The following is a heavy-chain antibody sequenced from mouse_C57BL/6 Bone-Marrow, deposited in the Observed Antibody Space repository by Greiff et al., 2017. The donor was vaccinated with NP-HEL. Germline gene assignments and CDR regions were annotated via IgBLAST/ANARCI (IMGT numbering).Heavy chain of an antibody. CDR3: ATSLRRCHWYFDV. J-gene: IGHJ1*03. Sequence: VQLQQSGPELVKPGASVKIPCKASGYTFTDYNMDWVKQSHGKSLEWIGDINPNNGGTIYNQKFKGKATLTVDKSSSTAYMELRSLTSEDTAVYYCATSLRRCHWYFDVWGTGTTVTVSS. V-gene: IGHV1-18*01. D-gene: IGHD1-2*01. CDR1: GYTFTDYN. CDR2: INPNNGGT.